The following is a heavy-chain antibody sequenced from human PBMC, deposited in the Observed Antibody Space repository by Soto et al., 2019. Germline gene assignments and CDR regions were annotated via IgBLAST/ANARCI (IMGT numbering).Heavy chain of an antibody. Sequence: QVQLVQSGAEVKKPGSSVKVSCNTSEGTFSSYAFSWVRQAPGQGLEWMGKIIPILGTANSAQKFQGRVTIIADESSSAAYMELRSLRSEDTAVYYCARGAEIFGVVDCDYWGQGTLVTVSS. J-gene: IGHJ4*02. D-gene: IGHD3-3*01. CDR2: IIPILGTA. CDR1: EGTFSSYA. V-gene: IGHV1-69*11. CDR3: ARGAEIFGVVDCDY.